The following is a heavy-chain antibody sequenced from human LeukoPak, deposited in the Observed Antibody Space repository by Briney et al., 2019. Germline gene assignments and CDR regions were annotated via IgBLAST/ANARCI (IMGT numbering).Heavy chain of an antibody. Sequence: TGGSLRLSCAASGLTFSSNDMHWVRQVTGKGLEWVSGIGVGGDTYYAGSVKGRFTIIRENGKNSLHLQMNSLRAGDAAVNYCAREPPGAGYSYMDVWGKGTTVTVTS. CDR3: AREPPGAGYSYMDV. V-gene: IGHV3-13*01. D-gene: IGHD1-14*01. J-gene: IGHJ6*03. CDR2: IGVGGDT. CDR1: GLTFSSND.